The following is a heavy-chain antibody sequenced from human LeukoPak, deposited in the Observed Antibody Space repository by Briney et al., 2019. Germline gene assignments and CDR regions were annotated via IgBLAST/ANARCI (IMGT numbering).Heavy chain of an antibody. Sequence: GGSLRLSCAASGFIFSSYWMTWVRQAPGKGLEWVANIKQDGSEKYYVDSVKGRFTISRDNAKNSLYLQMNSLRAEDTAVYYCARGEGLDIWGQGTMVTVSS. J-gene: IGHJ3*02. CDR3: ARGEGLDI. CDR1: GFIFSSYW. V-gene: IGHV3-7*05. CDR2: IKQDGSEK.